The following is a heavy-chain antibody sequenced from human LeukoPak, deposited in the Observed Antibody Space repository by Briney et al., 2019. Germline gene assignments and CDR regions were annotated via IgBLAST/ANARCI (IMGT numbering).Heavy chain of an antibody. V-gene: IGHV3-48*01. Sequence: PGGSLRLSCAASGFTFSSYSMNWVRQAPGKGLEWVSYISSSSSTIYHADSVKGRFTISRDNAKNSLYLQMNSLRAEDTAVYYCARGYDFWSGYHIDYWGQGTLVTVSS. CDR2: ISSSSSTI. J-gene: IGHJ4*02. CDR3: ARGYDFWSGYHIDY. CDR1: GFTFSSYS. D-gene: IGHD3-3*01.